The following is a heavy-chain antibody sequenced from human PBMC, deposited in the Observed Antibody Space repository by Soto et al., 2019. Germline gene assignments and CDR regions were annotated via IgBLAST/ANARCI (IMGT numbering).Heavy chain of an antibody. V-gene: IGHV3-48*02. Sequence: GGSLRLSCAASGFTFSSYSMNWVRQAPGKGLEWVSYISSGGSTIYYPDSVKGRFTISRDNANNSLYLQMNSLRDQDTAVYYCARDKPVAPDYWGQGTLVTVSS. CDR3: ARDKPVAPDY. D-gene: IGHD6-19*01. J-gene: IGHJ4*02. CDR2: ISSGGSTI. CDR1: GFTFSSYS.